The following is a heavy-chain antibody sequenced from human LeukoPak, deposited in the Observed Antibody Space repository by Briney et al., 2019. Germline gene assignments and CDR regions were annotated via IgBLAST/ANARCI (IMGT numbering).Heavy chain of an antibody. J-gene: IGHJ3*02. D-gene: IGHD3-22*01. CDR2: FSSGGTT. CDR1: GFTVNSNY. CDR3: ARDAADYNDTSGYYDGFDI. V-gene: IGHV3-53*01. Sequence: PGGSLRLSCAASGFTVNSNYMSWVRQAPGKGLEWVSVFSSGGTTYYADSVKGRFTISRDNSKNTLYLQMNSLRAEDTAVYYCARDAADYNDTSGYYDGFDIWGQGTMVTVSS.